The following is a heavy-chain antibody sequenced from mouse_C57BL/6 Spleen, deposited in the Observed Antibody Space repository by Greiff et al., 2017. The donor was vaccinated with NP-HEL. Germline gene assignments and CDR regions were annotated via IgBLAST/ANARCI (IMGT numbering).Heavy chain of an antibody. CDR3: ARHRGYDGYIDY. CDR1: GFTFSSYT. D-gene: IGHD2-3*01. V-gene: IGHV5-9*01. CDR2: ISGGGGNT. J-gene: IGHJ2*01. Sequence: EVQGVESGGGLVKPGGSLKLSCAASGFTFSSYTMSWVRQTPEKRLEWVATISGGGGNTYYPDSVKGRFTISRDNAKNTLYLQMSSLRSEDTALYYCARHRGYDGYIDYWGQGTTLTVSS.